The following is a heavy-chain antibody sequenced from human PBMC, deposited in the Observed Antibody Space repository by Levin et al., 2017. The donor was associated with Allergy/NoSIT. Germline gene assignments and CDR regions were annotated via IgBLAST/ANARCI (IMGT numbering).Heavy chain of an antibody. CDR1: GYSFTGHY. V-gene: IGHV1-2*02. J-gene: IGHJ4*02. Sequence: ASVKVSCKASGYSFTGHYIHWVRQAPGQGFEWMGWINPKNGGTQYARKFKDRVILTSDTTASTAYLDLKSLRPDDTAVYFCARAMRIVAPDYWGQGALLTVSS. D-gene: IGHD2-15*01. CDR3: ARAMRIVAPDY. CDR2: INPKNGGT.